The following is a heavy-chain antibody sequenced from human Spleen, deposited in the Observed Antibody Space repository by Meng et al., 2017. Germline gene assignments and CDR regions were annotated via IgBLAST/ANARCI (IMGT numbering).Heavy chain of an antibody. V-gene: IGHV4-59*01. CDR1: GFTFSKAW. Sequence: SCAASGFTFSKAWMSWVRQAPGKGLEWIGYFYYSASTSYNPSLRSRVTISVDTSKNEFSLKLTSVTAADTAIYYCARALVAHDYGDYGRFDPWGQGILVTVSS. D-gene: IGHD4-17*01. J-gene: IGHJ5*02. CDR2: FYYSAST. CDR3: ARALVAHDYGDYGRFDP.